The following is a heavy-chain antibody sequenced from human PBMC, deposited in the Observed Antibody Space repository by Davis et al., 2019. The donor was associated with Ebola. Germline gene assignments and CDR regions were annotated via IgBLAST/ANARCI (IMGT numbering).Heavy chain of an antibody. CDR3: AGICYNSLNYFDY. CDR1: GFSLSTSGVC. Sequence: SGPTLVKPTQTLTLTCTFSGFSLSTSGVCVNWIRQPPGKALECLARIDWDDDEYYSTSLKTRLTISKDISKNHVVLTMTNMDPVDTATYYCAGICYNSLNYFDYWGQGTLVTVSS. CDR2: IDWDDDE. V-gene: IGHV2-70*11. J-gene: IGHJ4*02. D-gene: IGHD1-1*01.